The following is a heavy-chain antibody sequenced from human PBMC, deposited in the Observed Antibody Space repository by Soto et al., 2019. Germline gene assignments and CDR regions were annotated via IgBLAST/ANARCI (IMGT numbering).Heavy chain of an antibody. CDR3: ARPPMRYCSGGSCYLGRYYFDY. CDR2: INPNSGGT. Sequence: GASGKVSCKASGYTFTGYYMHWVRQAPGQGLEWMGWINPNSGGTNYAQKFQGRVTMTRDTSISTAYMELSRLRSDDTAVYYCARPPMRYCSGGSCYLGRYYFDYWGQGTLVTVSS. J-gene: IGHJ4*02. D-gene: IGHD2-15*01. V-gene: IGHV1-2*02. CDR1: GYTFTGYY.